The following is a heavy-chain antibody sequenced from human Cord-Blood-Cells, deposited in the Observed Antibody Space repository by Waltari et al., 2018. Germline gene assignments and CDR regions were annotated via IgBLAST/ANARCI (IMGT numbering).Heavy chain of an antibody. CDR2: ISYDGSNK. CDR1: GFPFSSYA. D-gene: IGHD6-13*01. CDR3: ARASSWYGGVDY. J-gene: IGHJ4*02. V-gene: IGHV3-30-3*01. Sequence: QVQLVESGGGVVQPGRALRLSCAASGFPFSSYAMHWVRQAPGKGLEWVAVISYDGSNKYYADSVKGRFTISRDNSKNTLYLQMNSLRAEDTAVYYCARASSWYGGVDYWGQGTLVTVSS.